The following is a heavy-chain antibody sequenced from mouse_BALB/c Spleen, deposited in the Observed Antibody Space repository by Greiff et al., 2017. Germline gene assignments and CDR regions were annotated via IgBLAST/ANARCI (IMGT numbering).Heavy chain of an antibody. CDR1: GYTFTDYN. CDR2: IYPYNGGT. Sequence: VQLQQSGPELVKPGASVKISCKASGYTFTDYNMHWVKQSHGKSLEWIGYIYPYNGGTGYNQKFKSKATLTVDNSSSTAYMELRSLTSEDSAVYYCASGDYYEAMDYWGQGTSVTVSS. D-gene: IGHD1-1*01. J-gene: IGHJ4*01. CDR3: ASGDYYEAMDY. V-gene: IGHV1S29*02.